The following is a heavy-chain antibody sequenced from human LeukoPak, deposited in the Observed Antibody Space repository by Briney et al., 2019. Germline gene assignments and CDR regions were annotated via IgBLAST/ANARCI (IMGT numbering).Heavy chain of an antibody. CDR3: ARPRGYGDYFDY. CDR2: IYYSGST. J-gene: IGHJ4*02. V-gene: IGHV4-39*01. CDR1: GFRFNRFS. D-gene: IGHD4-17*01. Sequence: GSLRLSCAASGFRFNRFSMSWIRQPPGKGLEWIGSIYYSGSTYYNPSLKSRVTISVDTSKNQFSLKLSSVTAADTAVYYCARPRGYGDYFDYWGQGTLVTVSS.